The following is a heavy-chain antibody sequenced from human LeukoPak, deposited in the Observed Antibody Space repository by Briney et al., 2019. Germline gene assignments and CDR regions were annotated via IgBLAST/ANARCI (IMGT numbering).Heavy chain of an antibody. J-gene: IGHJ4*02. CDR2: INHSGNT. D-gene: IGHD2-2*01. V-gene: IGHV4-34*01. CDR3: ARHGPYNIVVVPAARGYFDY. CDR1: GGSFSGYY. Sequence: PSETLSLTCAVYGGSFSGYYWSWIRQPPGKVLEWIGEINHSGNTNYNPSLKSRVTISVDTSKNQFSLKLSSVTAADTAVYYCARHGPYNIVVVPAARGYFDYWGQGTLVTVSS.